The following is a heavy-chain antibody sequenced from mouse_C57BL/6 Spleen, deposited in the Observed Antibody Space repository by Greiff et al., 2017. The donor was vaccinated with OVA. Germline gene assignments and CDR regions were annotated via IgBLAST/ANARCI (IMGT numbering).Heavy chain of an antibody. D-gene: IGHD2-4*01. CDR1: GYTFTSYG. Sequence: QVQLQQSGAELAKPGASVKLSCKASGYTFTSYGMHWVKQRPGQGLEWIGYINPSSGYTKYNEKFKDKATLTADKSSSTAYMQLSSLTYEDSAVYYCARDYDYWYFDVWGTGTTFTVSS. CDR3: ARDYDYWYFDV. J-gene: IGHJ1*03. CDR2: INPSSGYT. V-gene: IGHV1-7*01.